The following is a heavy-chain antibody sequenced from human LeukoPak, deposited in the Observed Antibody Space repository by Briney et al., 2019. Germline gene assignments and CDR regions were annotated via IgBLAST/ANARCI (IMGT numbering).Heavy chain of an antibody. CDR2: ISSSGTTI. CDR3: ASKLWERLDF. J-gene: IGHJ4*02. D-gene: IGHD1-26*01. CDR1: GFTFSSYE. V-gene: IGHV3-48*03. Sequence: GGSLRLSCAASGFTFSSYEMNWVRQAPGKGLEWVSYISSSGTTIYYADSVKGRFTISRDNAKNSLCLQMNSLRAEDTAVYYCASKLWERLDFWGQGTLVTVS.